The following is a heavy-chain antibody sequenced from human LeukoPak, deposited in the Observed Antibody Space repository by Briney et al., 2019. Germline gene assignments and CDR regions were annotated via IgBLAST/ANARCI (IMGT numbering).Heavy chain of an antibody. CDR3: ASTYYYDSSGYSDAFDI. J-gene: IGHJ3*02. CDR1: GFTFSSYA. D-gene: IGHD3-22*01. V-gene: IGHV3-23*01. CDR2: ISGSGGST. Sequence: GGSLRLSCAASGFTFSSYAMSWVGQAPGKGLEWVSAISGSGGSTYYADSVKGRFTISRDNAKNSLYLQMNSLRAEDTAVYYCASTYYYDSSGYSDAFDIWGQGTMVTVSS.